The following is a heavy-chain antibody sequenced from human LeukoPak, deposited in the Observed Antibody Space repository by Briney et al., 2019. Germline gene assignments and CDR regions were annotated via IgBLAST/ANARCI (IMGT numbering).Heavy chain of an antibody. CDR3: ARDRQQGISYQPMEY. CDR2: ISSSSSTV. J-gene: IGHJ4*02. V-gene: IGHV3-48*02. D-gene: IGHD3-3*01. CDR1: GFTFSRYA. Sequence: PGGSLRLSCAASGFTFSRYAMNWVRQAPGKGLEWISYISSSSSTVYYEDSVKGRFTISRDNARNSLYLQMNSLRDEDTAVYYCARDRQQGISYQPMEYWGQGTLVTVSS.